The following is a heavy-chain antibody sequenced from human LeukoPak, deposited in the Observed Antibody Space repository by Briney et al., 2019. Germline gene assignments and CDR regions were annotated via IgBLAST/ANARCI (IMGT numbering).Heavy chain of an antibody. CDR2: INSDGRST. Sequence: GGSLRLSCVVSGFTVSSNYMSWFRQAPGKGLVWVSRINSDGRSTSYADSVKGRFTISRDNAKNTLYLQMNSLRAEDTAVYYCARSAQLNRPVGVVVVVPDYWGQGTLVTVSS. D-gene: IGHD2-15*01. CDR3: ARSAQLNRPVGVVVVVPDY. V-gene: IGHV3-74*01. CDR1: GFTVSSNY. J-gene: IGHJ4*02.